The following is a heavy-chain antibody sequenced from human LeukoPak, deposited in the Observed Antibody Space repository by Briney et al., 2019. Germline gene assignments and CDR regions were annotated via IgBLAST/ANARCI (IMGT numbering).Heavy chain of an antibody. Sequence: PGGSLRLSCAASGSTFSSYSMNWVRQAPGKGLEWVALISYDGKHKYYADSMKGRFTISRDNSKNTLYLQMNSLRAEDTAVYYCAREDDDSNGIDVWGHGTTVTVSS. CDR3: AREDDDSNGIDV. CDR2: ISYDGKHK. D-gene: IGHD4-11*01. CDR1: GSTFSSYS. J-gene: IGHJ6*02. V-gene: IGHV3-30*03.